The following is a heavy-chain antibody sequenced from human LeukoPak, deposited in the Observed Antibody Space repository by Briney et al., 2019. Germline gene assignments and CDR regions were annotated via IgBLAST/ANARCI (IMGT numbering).Heavy chain of an antibody. V-gene: IGHV3-48*01. D-gene: IGHD3-16*01. CDR3: ARGMNYYDYVWGSLNYYYMDV. CDR1: GFTFSVYW. Sequence: GGSLRLSCAASGFTFSVYWMSWVRQAPGKGLEWVSYISSSSSTIYYADSVKGRFTISRDNAKNSLYLQMNSLRAEDTAVYYCARGMNYYDYVWGSLNYYYMDVWGKGTTVTVSS. CDR2: ISSSSSTI. J-gene: IGHJ6*03.